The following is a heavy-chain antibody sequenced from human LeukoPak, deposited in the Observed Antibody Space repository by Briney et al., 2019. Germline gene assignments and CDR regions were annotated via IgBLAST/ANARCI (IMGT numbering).Heavy chain of an antibody. V-gene: IGHV3-33*03. CDR1: GFIFSSYG. J-gene: IGHJ6*03. Sequence: PGGSLRLSCAASGFIFSSYGMQWVRQAPGKGLEWVALIWYDGTNNYYADSVKGRFTISRDNSKNTLYLQMNSLRAEDTAVYYCAKAPSTADDYYYYMDVWGEGTTVTVSS. CDR2: IWYDGTNN. CDR3: AKAPSTADDYYYYMDV.